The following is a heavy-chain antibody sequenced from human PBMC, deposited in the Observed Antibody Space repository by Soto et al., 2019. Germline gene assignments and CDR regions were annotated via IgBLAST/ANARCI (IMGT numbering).Heavy chain of an antibody. Sequence: PGGSLRLSCAASGFTFSIYGMHWVRQAPGKGLEWVAVIWYDGSNKYYADSVKGRFTISRDNSKNTLYLQMNSLRAEDTAVYYCAKEIHRDFWSGYYYYYYGMDVWGQGTTVTVSS. V-gene: IGHV3-33*06. CDR1: GFTFSIYG. J-gene: IGHJ6*02. CDR3: AKEIHRDFWSGYYYYYYGMDV. D-gene: IGHD3-3*01. CDR2: IWYDGSNK.